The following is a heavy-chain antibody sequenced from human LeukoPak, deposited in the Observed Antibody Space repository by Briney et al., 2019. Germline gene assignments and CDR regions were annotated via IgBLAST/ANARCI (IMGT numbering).Heavy chain of an antibody. CDR3: AKGGKWDVTPFDY. CDR1: GFTFTSYS. D-gene: IGHD1-26*01. V-gene: IGHV3-23*01. CDR2: ISGGGGST. J-gene: IGHJ4*02. Sequence: GGSLRLSCAASGFTFTSYSMNWVRQAPGKGLEWVSTISGGGGSTYYADPVKGRFTISRDNSKNTLYLQVNSLRAEDTAVYYCAKGGKWDVTPFDYWGQGTLVTVSS.